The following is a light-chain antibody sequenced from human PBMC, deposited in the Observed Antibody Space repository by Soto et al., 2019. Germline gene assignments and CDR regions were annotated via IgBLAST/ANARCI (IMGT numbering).Light chain of an antibody. CDR1: QGISRW. Sequence: DIQMTHLPSSMSASVGDRVTITCRASQGISRWLAWYHQKPGKAPNLLIYSASTLHSGVPSRFSGSGSGTDFTLTISSLQPEDFGTYYCQQANSFPLTFGPGTKVDMK. CDR2: SAS. V-gene: IGKV1-12*01. J-gene: IGKJ3*01. CDR3: QQANSFPLT.